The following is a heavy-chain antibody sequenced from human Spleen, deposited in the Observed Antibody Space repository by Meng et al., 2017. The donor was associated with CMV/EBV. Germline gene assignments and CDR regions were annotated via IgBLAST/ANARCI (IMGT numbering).Heavy chain of an antibody. CDR2: ISSSNSYR. CDR3: AREGVLMVYAIPDY. D-gene: IGHD2-8*01. V-gene: IGHV3-21*01. J-gene: IGHJ4*02. Sequence: SGFTFSRYTMNWVRQAPGKGPEWVSSISSSNSYRYYADSVKGRFTISRDNAKNSLYLQMNNLRAEDTAVYYCAREGVLMVYAIPDYWGQGTLVTVSS. CDR1: GFTFSRYT.